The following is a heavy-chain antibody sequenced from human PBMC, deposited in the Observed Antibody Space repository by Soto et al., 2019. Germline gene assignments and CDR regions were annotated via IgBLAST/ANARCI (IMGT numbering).Heavy chain of an antibody. J-gene: IGHJ6*02. V-gene: IGHV3-15*01. D-gene: IGHD2-2*01. CDR3: TTGGSTSTYGMDV. Sequence: EVQLVESGGGLVKPGGSLRLSCAASGFTFSNAWMSWVRQAPGKGLEWVGRIKSKTDGGTTDYTAPVKGRFTISRDDSKNTLYLQMNSLKTEDTAVYYCTTGGSTSTYGMDVWGQGTTVTVSS. CDR2: IKSKTDGGTT. CDR1: GFTFSNAW.